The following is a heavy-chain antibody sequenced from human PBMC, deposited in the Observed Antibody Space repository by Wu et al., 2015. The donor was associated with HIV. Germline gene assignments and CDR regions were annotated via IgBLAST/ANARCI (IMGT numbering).Heavy chain of an antibody. CDR1: GYTFTDYY. CDR3: ARLQSLSGFYSNADY. V-gene: IGHV1-2*02. CDR2: INPNRGGT. J-gene: IGHJ4*02. Sequence: QVQLLQSGAEVKKPGASVMVSCKASGYTFTDYYMYWVRQAPGQGHEWMGWINPNRGGTKYAQKFQGRVTMTRDTAVSTAYMELNSLRSDDTAVYYCARLQSLSGFYSNADYWGQGTLVTVSS. D-gene: IGHD3-22*01.